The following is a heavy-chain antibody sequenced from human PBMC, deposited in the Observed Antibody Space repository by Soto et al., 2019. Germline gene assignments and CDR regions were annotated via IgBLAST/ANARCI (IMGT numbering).Heavy chain of an antibody. D-gene: IGHD3-3*01. CDR2: ISSSSSTI. Sequence: EVQVVESGGGLVQPGGSLRLSCAASGFTFSSNSMNWVRQAPGKGLEWISYISSSSSTIYADSVKGRFTISRDHAKNSLYLQMNSLRDEDTAVYYCARVIWSGHLTSDLWGQGTRVTVSS. CDR3: ARVIWSGHLTSDL. CDR1: GFTFSSNS. V-gene: IGHV3-48*02. J-gene: IGHJ5*02.